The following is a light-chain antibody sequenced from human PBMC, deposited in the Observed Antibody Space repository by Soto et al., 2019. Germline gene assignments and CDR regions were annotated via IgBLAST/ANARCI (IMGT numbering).Light chain of an antibody. Sequence: DIEMTQSPSSLSASVGDSVTITCRASQSISTYLNWYQQKPGQAPKLLIYTASSLQGGVPSRFSGSGSGTDFTLTISSLQPDDVATYYCQQSCSTPLTFGGGTKVEI. J-gene: IGKJ4*01. CDR3: QQSCSTPLT. V-gene: IGKV1-39*01. CDR2: TAS. CDR1: QSISTY.